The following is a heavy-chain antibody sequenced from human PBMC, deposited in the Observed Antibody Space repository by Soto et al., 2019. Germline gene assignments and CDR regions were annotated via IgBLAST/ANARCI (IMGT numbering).Heavy chain of an antibody. CDR3: ARVGAQSSSWYLVAVAGTGYYYYYMDV. D-gene: IGHD6-13*01. CDR1: GGSISSYY. CDR2: IYYSGST. Sequence: QVQLQESGPGLVKPSETLSLTCTVSGGSISSYYWSWIRQPPGKGLEWIGYIYYSGSTNYNPSLKSRVTISVDASKNQFSLKLSSVTAADTAVYYCARVGAQSSSWYLVAVAGTGYYYYYMDVWGKGTTVTVSS. J-gene: IGHJ6*03. V-gene: IGHV4-59*01.